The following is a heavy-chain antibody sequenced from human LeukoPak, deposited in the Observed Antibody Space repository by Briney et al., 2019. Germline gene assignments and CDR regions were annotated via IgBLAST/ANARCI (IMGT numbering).Heavy chain of an antibody. J-gene: IGHJ3*02. CDR1: GYTFTGYY. V-gene: IGHV1-2*06. D-gene: IGHD2-15*01. Sequence: ASVKVSCKASGYTFTGYYINWVRQAPGQGLEWMGRINPNRGDTNFAQKFQGRVTLTRDTSISTSYMELSSLRSDDTAVYFCAKVREVGTNIEVVVVDTSGAFDMWGQGTMVTVSS. CDR3: AKVREVGTNIEVVVVDTSGAFDM. CDR2: INPNRGDT.